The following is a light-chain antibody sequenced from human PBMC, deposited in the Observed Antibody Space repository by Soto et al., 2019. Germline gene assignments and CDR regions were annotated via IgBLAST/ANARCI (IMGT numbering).Light chain of an antibody. CDR3: QQRSSWPLT. J-gene: IGKJ4*01. V-gene: IGKV3-11*01. CDR2: DAS. Sequence: EIVLTQSPATLSLSPGERATLSCRASRGIDTYLAWYQQKRGQAPRLLIYDASNRTTGIPARFSGGGSGTDFALSISVLETADFAVYYCQQRSSWPLTFCGRTKVESK. CDR1: RGIDTY.